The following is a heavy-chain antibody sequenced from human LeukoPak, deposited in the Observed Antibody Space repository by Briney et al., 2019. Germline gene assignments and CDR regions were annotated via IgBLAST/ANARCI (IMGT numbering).Heavy chain of an antibody. CDR1: GFNFGDYW. D-gene: IGHD1-26*01. CDR3: ARPREGFDL. Sequence: GGSLRLSCAASGFNFGDYWMHWDRQAPGKGLVWVSRIKTDGSITTYADSVKGRFTISRDNAKNTLYLQMNSLRAEDTAVYYCARPREGFDLWGQGTLVTVSS. J-gene: IGHJ5*02. CDR2: IKTDGSIT. V-gene: IGHV3-74*01.